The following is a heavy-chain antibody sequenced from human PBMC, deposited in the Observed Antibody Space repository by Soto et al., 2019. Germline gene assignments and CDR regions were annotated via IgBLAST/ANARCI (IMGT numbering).Heavy chain of an antibody. J-gene: IGHJ4*02. CDR1: GYTFTGYR. D-gene: IGHD1-26*01. V-gene: IGHV1-2*02. CDR3: VRLVGCL. Sequence: ASVKVSCKXSGYTFTGYRIHWVRQAPGQGLEWMGWINPNSGDTKQIEKFQGRVTMTRDTSISTAYMELSSLNSDDTAVYYCVRLVGCLWGQGTLVTVSS. CDR2: INPNSGDT.